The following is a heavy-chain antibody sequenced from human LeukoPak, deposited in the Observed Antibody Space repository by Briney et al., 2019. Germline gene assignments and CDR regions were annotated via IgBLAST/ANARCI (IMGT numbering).Heavy chain of an antibody. Sequence: PGGSLRLSCAAPGFTFSTYGMHWVRQAPGKGLEWVALIWYDGSNKFYADSVKGRFTISRDNSKNTLYLQMNSLRAEDSAVYYCAKVPGPYYDSSGYHMHYWGQGTLVTVSS. V-gene: IGHV3-33*06. J-gene: IGHJ4*02. CDR1: GFTFSTYG. D-gene: IGHD3-22*01. CDR2: IWYDGSNK. CDR3: AKVPGPYYDSSGYHMHY.